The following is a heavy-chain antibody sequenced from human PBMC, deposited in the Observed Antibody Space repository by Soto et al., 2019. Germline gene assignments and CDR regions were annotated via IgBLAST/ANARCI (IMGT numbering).Heavy chain of an antibody. CDR1: GFTFSSYA. D-gene: IGHD3-3*01. Sequence: HPGGSLRLSCAASGFTFSSYAMSWVRQAPGKGLGWVSAISGSGGSTYYADSVKGRFTISRDNSKNTLYLQMNSLRAEDTAVYYCAKDQLRFLTAYYYYYMDVWGKGTTVTGSS. J-gene: IGHJ6*03. V-gene: IGHV3-23*01. CDR2: ISGSGGST. CDR3: AKDQLRFLTAYYYYYMDV.